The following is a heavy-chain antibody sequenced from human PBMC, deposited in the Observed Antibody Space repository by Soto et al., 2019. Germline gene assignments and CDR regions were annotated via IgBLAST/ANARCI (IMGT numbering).Heavy chain of an antibody. CDR1: GGSLSTFL. J-gene: IGHJ5*02. CDR2: INLSGSS. V-gene: IGHV4-34*01. CDR3: VRDVKVLLLPRVGSMWLSP. Sequence: SETLSLTCAVSGGSLSTFLYNWVRQSPGKGVEWFEDINLSGSSKYNPSSESRVSLLLYAWMNEVTLNLTSVSAAVPAVYYCVRDVKVLLLPRVGSMWLSPCSQGTSVTVSS. D-gene: IGHD3-10*01.